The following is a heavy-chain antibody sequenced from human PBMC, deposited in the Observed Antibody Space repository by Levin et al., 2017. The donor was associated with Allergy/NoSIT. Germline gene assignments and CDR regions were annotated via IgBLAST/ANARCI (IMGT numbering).Heavy chain of an antibody. CDR2: ISWNSGSI. Sequence: HPGGSLRLSCAASGFTFDDYAMHWVRQAPGKGLEWVSGISWNSGSIGYADSVKGRFTISRDNAKNSLYLQMNSLRAEDTALYYCAKESGYDGPIEEWGQGTLVTVSS. V-gene: IGHV3-9*01. CDR1: GFTFDDYA. J-gene: IGHJ4*02. D-gene: IGHD5-12*01. CDR3: AKESGYDGPIEE.